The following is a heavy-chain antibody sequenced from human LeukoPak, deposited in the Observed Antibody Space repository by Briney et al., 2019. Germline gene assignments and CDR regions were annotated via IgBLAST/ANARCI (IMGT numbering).Heavy chain of an antibody. CDR1: GFTFRSYW. V-gene: IGHV3-7*03. CDR3: ASGLELDY. J-gene: IGHJ4*02. Sequence: PGGSLRLSCAASGFTFRSYWMRWVRQAPGKGLEWVANIKQDGSEKNYVDSVKARFTISRDNAKNSLYLQMNSLRAEDTAVYYCASGLELDYWGQGTLVTVSS. CDR2: IKQDGSEK.